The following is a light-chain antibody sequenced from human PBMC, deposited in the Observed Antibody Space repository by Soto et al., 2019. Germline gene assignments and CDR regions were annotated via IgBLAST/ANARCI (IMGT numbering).Light chain of an antibody. CDR2: GAS. CDR1: QSVYKNF. J-gene: IGKJ4*01. V-gene: IGKV3-20*01. Sequence: EIVLTQSPGTLSLSPGERATLSCRASQSVYKNFLAWYQQKPGQAPRLLINGASNTANGIPDWFSGSESGSYISFIIERLEPEVVAVNFCQQYGRSPTTFGGGTKVAIK. CDR3: QQYGRSPTT.